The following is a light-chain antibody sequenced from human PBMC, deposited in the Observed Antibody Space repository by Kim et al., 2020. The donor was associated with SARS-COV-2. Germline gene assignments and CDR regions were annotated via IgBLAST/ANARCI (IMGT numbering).Light chain of an antibody. CDR2: GAS. V-gene: IGKV3-20*01. CDR1: QFVLTNF. Sequence: PVERATLSCRASQFVLTNFLAWYQHRPGQAPRLLIYGASIRATGIPDRFSGSGSGTDFTLTISRLKPEDFAVYYCQQYGNSPLTFGPGTKVDIK. CDR3: QQYGNSPLT. J-gene: IGKJ3*01.